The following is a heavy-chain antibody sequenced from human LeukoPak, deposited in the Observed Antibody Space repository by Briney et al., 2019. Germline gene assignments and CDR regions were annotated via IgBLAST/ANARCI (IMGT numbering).Heavy chain of an antibody. Sequence: GGSLRLSCAASGFTFSSCAMSWVRQAPGKGLEWVSGISGSGGSTYYADSVKGRFTISRDNSKNTLYLQMNSLRAGDTAVYYCAKCSGGTCYSSLDYWGQGTLVTVSS. V-gene: IGHV3-23*01. J-gene: IGHJ4*02. D-gene: IGHD2-15*01. CDR3: AKCSGGTCYSSLDY. CDR2: ISGSGGST. CDR1: GFTFSSCA.